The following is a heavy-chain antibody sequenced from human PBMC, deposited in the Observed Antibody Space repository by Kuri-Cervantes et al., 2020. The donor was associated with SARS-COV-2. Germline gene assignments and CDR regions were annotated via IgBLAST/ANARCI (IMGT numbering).Heavy chain of an antibody. V-gene: IGHV1-69*05. D-gene: IGHD4-17*01. J-gene: IGHJ3*02. CDR2: LIPIFDTA. CDR3: AICYGDQPYGYDAFDI. Sequence: AVKVSCKASGGTFSSYAISWVRQAPGQGLEWMGGLIPIFDTANYAQKFQGRVTITTDESTSTAYMELSSLRSDDTAVYYCAICYGDQPYGYDAFDIWGQGTMVTVSS. CDR1: GGTFSSYA.